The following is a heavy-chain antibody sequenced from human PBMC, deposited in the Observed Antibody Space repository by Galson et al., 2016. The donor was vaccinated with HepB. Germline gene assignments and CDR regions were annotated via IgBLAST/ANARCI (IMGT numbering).Heavy chain of an antibody. CDR3: ARDPDTSSKVDV. D-gene: IGHD5-18*01. V-gene: IGHV3-11*01. CDR2: ISSSGTVL. Sequence: FLRLSCAASGFSFSDHYMSWIRQAPGKGLESIAYISSSGTVLYYAASAQGRFTISRDNAKKSLYLQMNSLRADDTGVYYCARDPDTSSKVDVWGHGTTVTVSS. CDR1: GFSFSDHY. J-gene: IGHJ6*02.